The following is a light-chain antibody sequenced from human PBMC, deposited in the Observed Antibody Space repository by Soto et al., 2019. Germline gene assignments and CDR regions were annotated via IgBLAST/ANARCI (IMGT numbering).Light chain of an antibody. V-gene: IGKV1-5*03. J-gene: IGKJ1*01. CDR2: KAS. Sequence: PSTVSASVGDRVTITCRASQGIRNDLSWYQQKPGKAPKLLIYKASTLKSGVPSSFSGSGSGTECTLTISSLQPDDFATYYCQHYNSYSEAFGQGTKVDIK. CDR3: QHYNSYSEA. CDR1: QGIRND.